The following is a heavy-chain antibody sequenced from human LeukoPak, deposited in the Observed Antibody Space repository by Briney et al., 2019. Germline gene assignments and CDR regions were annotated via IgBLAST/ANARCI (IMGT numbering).Heavy chain of an antibody. J-gene: IGHJ4*02. CDR2: IYYSGST. Sequence: SETLSLTCTVSGGSITTNNYYWGWIRQPPGKGLEWIGSIYYSGSTYYNPSLKGRLTISVDTSKNQFSLKLSSMTAADTAVYYCASRKLGNDYWGQGILVTVTS. CDR1: GGSITTNNYY. V-gene: IGHV4-39*07. CDR3: ASRKLGNDY. D-gene: IGHD7-27*01.